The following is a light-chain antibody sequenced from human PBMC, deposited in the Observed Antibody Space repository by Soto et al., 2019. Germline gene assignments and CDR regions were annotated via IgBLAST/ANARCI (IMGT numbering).Light chain of an antibody. CDR3: QQYHDSPMNT. Sequence: VLPQSPDTLSLSPGDRVTLSCRASQSVRSTFLAWDQQKPGQAPRLLIYGASNRATGIPDRFSGSASGTDFTLTISRLEPDDSAVYYCQQYHDSPMNTFGQGTKLEIK. V-gene: IGKV3-20*01. CDR2: GAS. CDR1: QSVRSTF. J-gene: IGKJ2*01.